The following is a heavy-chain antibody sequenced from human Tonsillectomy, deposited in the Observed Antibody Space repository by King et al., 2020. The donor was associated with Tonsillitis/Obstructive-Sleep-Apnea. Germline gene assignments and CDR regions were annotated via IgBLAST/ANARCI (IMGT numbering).Heavy chain of an antibody. J-gene: IGHJ3*02. CDR1: GFTFSSYA. CDR2: ISYDGSNK. V-gene: IGHV3-30*04. Sequence: VQLVESGGGVVQPGRSLRLSCAASGFTFSSYAMHWVRQAPGKGLEWVAVISYDGSNKYYADSVKGRFTISRDNSKNTLYLQMNSLRAEDTAVYYCASLFSDFWSGYDDAFDIWGQGTMVTVSS. D-gene: IGHD3-3*01. CDR3: ASLFSDFWSGYDDAFDI.